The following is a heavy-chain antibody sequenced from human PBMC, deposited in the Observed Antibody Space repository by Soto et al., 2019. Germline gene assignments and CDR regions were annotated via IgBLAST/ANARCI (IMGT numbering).Heavy chain of an antibody. CDR3: ASVSNGGFVGPWGYYYYMDV. D-gene: IGHD4-17*01. CDR1: GFTFSSYW. J-gene: IGHJ6*03. V-gene: IGHV3-7*01. Sequence: EVQLVESGGNLVQPGGSLRLSCAASGFTFSSYWMSWVRQAPGKGLEWVANIKQDGSEKYYVDSVKGPFTISRDNAKNYLYLQINSLRAEDTAVYYCASVSNGGFVGPWGYYYYMDVWGKGTTVTVSS. CDR2: IKQDGSEK.